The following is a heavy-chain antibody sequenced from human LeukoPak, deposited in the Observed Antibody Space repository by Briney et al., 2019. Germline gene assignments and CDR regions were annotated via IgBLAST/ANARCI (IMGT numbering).Heavy chain of an antibody. Sequence: GASVKVSCKASGYTFTSYGISWVRQAPGQGLEWMGWISAYNGNTNYAQKLQGRVTMTTDTSTSTAYMELRSLRSDDTAVYYCARDRYSEHSQRYYFDYWGQGTLVTVSS. D-gene: IGHD6-13*01. CDR3: ARDRYSEHSQRYYFDY. CDR2: ISAYNGNT. CDR1: GYTFTSYG. V-gene: IGHV1-18*01. J-gene: IGHJ4*02.